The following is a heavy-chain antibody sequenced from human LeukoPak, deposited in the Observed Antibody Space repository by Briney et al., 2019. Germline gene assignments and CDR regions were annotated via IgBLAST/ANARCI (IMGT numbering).Heavy chain of an antibody. Sequence: SETLSLTCTVSGDSISGSSHFWVWIRQPPGKGLEWVGSIFYSGSTYHNPSLKSRVTISVDTSKNQFSLKVNSVTAADTALYFCARRGITYSRTFFDYWGQGTLVTVSS. J-gene: IGHJ4*02. D-gene: IGHD6-13*01. CDR2: IFYSGST. V-gene: IGHV4-39*01. CDR3: ARRGITYSRTFFDY. CDR1: GDSISGSSHF.